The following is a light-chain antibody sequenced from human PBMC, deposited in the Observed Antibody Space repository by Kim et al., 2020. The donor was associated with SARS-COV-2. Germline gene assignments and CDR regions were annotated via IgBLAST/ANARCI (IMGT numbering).Light chain of an antibody. CDR2: QDN. V-gene: IGLV3-1*01. Sequence: SYELTQPPSVSVSPGQAASITCSGDKLGDKYACWYQQKPGQSPVLVMYQDNKRPSGIPERFSGSNSGNTATLTISGTKAMDEADYYCQAWDSSTGVFGGG. J-gene: IGLJ2*01. CDR1: KLGDKY. CDR3: QAWDSSTGV.